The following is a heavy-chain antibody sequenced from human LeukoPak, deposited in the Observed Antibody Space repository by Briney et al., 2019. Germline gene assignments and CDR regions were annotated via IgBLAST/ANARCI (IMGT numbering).Heavy chain of an antibody. J-gene: IGHJ4*02. CDR2: ISYDGSNK. CDR3: ARAARDGYTYH. CDR1: GSTFSSYA. D-gene: IGHD5-24*01. Sequence: PGRSLRLSCAASGSTFSSYAVHWVRQAPGKGLEWVAVISYDGSNKYYADSVKGRFTISRDNSKNTLYLQMNSLRAEDTAVYYCARAARDGYTYHWGQGTLVTVSS. V-gene: IGHV3-30*04.